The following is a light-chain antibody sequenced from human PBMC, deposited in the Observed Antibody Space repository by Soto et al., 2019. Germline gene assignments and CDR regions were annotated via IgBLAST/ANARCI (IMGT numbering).Light chain of an antibody. CDR2: KAS. CDR1: QFMSVW. CDR3: LQYNSFPLT. Sequence: DIQMTQSPSTLSASVGDRVTITCRASQFMSVWLAWYQQKPGTAPKLLIYKASSLESGVPTRFSGSGSGTEFTLTISSLQPDDSATYYCLQYNSFPLTFGPGTKVD. V-gene: IGKV1-5*03. J-gene: IGKJ3*01.